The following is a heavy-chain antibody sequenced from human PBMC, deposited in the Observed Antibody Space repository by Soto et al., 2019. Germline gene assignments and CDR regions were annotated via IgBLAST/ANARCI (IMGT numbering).Heavy chain of an antibody. V-gene: IGHV3-23*01. CDR2: IISTGGT. Sequence: EEPLLESGGGLVQPGGSLRLSCAASGFKFSIYAMSWVRQAPGKGLEWVSTIISTGGTYYADSVKGRFTISRDNSKSTLYLQMDSLTAEDTAIYYCAKVYGDYYHAFPVWGQGTMVTVSS. CDR3: AKVYGDYYHAFPV. CDR1: GFKFSIYA. D-gene: IGHD4-17*01. J-gene: IGHJ3*01.